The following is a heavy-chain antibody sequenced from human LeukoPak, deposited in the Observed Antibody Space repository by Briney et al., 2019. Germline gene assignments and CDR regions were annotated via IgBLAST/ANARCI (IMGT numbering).Heavy chain of an antibody. CDR3: ARGPPTYYYDSSGYDAFDI. D-gene: IGHD3-22*01. Sequence: GGSLRLSCAASGFTFSSYWMSWVRQAPGKGLELVANIKQDGSEKYYVDSVKGRFTISRDNAKNSLYLQMNSLRAEDTAVYYCARGPPTYYYDSSGYDAFDIWGQGTMVTVSS. V-gene: IGHV3-7*01. J-gene: IGHJ3*02. CDR1: GFTFSSYW. CDR2: IKQDGSEK.